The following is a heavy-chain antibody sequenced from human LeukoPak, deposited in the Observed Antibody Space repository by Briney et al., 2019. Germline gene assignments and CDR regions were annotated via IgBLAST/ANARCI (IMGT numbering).Heavy chain of an antibody. D-gene: IGHD3-22*01. Sequence: PSETLSLTCTVSGGSISSYYWNWIRQPPGKGLEWIGYIYYSGSTNYNPSLKSRVAISVDTSKNQFSLKLSSVTAADTAVYYCARAGGDYDSSGYYHVGIDYWGQGTLVTVSS. CDR3: ARAGGDYDSSGYYHVGIDY. J-gene: IGHJ4*02. CDR2: IYYSGST. CDR1: GGSISSYY. V-gene: IGHV4-59*01.